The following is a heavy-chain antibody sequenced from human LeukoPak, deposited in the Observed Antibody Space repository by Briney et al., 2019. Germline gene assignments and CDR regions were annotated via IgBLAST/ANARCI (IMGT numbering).Heavy chain of an antibody. D-gene: IGHD3-3*01. V-gene: IGHV3-23*01. J-gene: IGHJ3*02. CDR1: GFTFSSYA. CDR2: ISGSGGAT. Sequence: GGSLRLSCAASGFTFSSYAMSWVRQAPGKGLEWVSSISGSGGATYYADSVKGRFTISRDNSKNTLYLQMNSLRAEDTAVYYCAKVPVFSLTISEVVTDDAFDIWGQGTIVTVSS. CDR3: AKVPVFSLTISEVVTDDAFDI.